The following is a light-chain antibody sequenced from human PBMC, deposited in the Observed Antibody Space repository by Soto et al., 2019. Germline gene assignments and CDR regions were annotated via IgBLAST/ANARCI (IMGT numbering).Light chain of an antibody. CDR2: GAS. Sequence: LTQSPDTLSLSPGESATLSCRASQTVSSNYLAWCQQRPGQAPRLLIYGASTRAAGIPDRFSGSGSGTDLTLTITRLEPEDSAVYFCQQYSSPLWTFGQGTQVDIK. CDR3: QQYSSPLWT. J-gene: IGKJ1*01. CDR1: QTVSSNY. V-gene: IGKV3-20*01.